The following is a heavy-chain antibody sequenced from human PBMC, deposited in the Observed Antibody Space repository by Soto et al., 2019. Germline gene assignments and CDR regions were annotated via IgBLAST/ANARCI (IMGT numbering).Heavy chain of an antibody. Sequence: GETLKISCKGSGYTFTNYWIGWVRQMPGKGPEWMGIIYPGDSDTKYNPSFQGQVTISADKSITTTYLQWSSLKASDTAIYYCAASIFYYGMDVWGQGTTVTVSS. CDR1: GYTFTNYW. CDR2: IYPGDSDT. J-gene: IGHJ6*02. V-gene: IGHV5-51*01. CDR3: AASIFYYGMDV.